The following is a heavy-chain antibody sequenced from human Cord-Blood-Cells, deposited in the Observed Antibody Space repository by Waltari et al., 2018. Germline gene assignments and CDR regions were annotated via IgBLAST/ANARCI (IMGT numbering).Heavy chain of an antibody. CDR1: GGSFRGYY. J-gene: IGHJ4*02. Sequence: QVQLQQWGTGLLNPSETLSLTCAVHGGSFRGYYWTRIPQPPWKGLEWIGKINHSGSTNYNPSLKSRVTISVDTSKNQFSLKLSSVTAADTAVYYCARPSGLYSSGWYYFDYWGQGTLVTVSS. CDR3: ARPSGLYSSGWYYFDY. V-gene: IGHV4-34*01. CDR2: INHSGST. D-gene: IGHD6-19*01.